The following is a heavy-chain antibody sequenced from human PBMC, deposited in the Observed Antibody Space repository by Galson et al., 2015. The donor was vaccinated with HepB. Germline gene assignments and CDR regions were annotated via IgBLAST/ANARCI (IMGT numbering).Heavy chain of an antibody. Sequence: SLRLSCAASGFTFSSYWMSWVRQAPGKGLEWVANIKQDGSEKYYVDSVKGRFTISRDNAKNSLYLQMNSLRAEDTAVYYCARLTWEYNWNLGGYYYFDYWGQGTLVTVSS. D-gene: IGHD1-7*01. CDR2: IKQDGSEK. CDR3: ARLTWEYNWNLGGYYYFDY. J-gene: IGHJ4*02. V-gene: IGHV3-7*03. CDR1: GFTFSSYW.